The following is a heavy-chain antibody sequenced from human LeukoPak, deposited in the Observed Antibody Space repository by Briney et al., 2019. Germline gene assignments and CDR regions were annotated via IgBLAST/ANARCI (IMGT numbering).Heavy chain of an antibody. CDR2: MSYDGSSK. J-gene: IGHJ5*02. D-gene: IGHD2-21*01. CDR3: AKESGHISNWFDP. CDR1: GFTFSSYT. V-gene: IGHV3-30*07. Sequence: GGSLRLSCAASGFTFSSYTIHWVRQAPGKGLEWVAVMSYDGSSKYYADSVKGRFTSSGDNSKNTLYLQMNSLRAEDTAVYYCAKESGHISNWFDPWGQGTLVTVSS.